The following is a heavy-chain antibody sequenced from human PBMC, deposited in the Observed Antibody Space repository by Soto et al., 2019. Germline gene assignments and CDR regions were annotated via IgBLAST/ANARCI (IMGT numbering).Heavy chain of an antibody. Sequence: GTSAKVSCKASGYTFTSYDINWLRQATGQGLEWMGWMNPNSGNTGYAQKFQGRVTMTRNTSISTAYMELSSLRSEDTAVYYCARGRTVVAAHPSGYWGQGTLVTVSS. D-gene: IGHD2-15*01. J-gene: IGHJ4*02. CDR2: MNPNSGNT. V-gene: IGHV1-8*01. CDR1: GYTFTSYD. CDR3: ARGRTVVAAHPSGY.